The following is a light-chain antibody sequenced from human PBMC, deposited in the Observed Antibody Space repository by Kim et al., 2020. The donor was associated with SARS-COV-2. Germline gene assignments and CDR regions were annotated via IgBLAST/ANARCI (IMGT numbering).Light chain of an antibody. CDR1: TSNIGAGYD. V-gene: IGLV1-40*01. Sequence: QRVTISWTGSTSNIGAGYDVHCYQQLPGAAPKLLIYTNINRPSGVPDRFFGSKSGTSASLAITGLQAADEADYYCQSYDSSLGGSVFGGGTQLTVL. J-gene: IGLJ2*01. CDR2: TNI. CDR3: QSYDSSLGGSV.